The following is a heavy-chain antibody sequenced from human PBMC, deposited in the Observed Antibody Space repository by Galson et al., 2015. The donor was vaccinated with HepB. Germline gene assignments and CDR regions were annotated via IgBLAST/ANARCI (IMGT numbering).Heavy chain of an antibody. J-gene: IGHJ6*02. Sequence: SVKVSCKASGGTFSSYAISWVRQAPGQGLEWMGGIIPIFGTANYAQKFQGRVTITADKSTSTAYMELSSLRSEDTAVYYCARDKRVRGTTVVTRDYYYYYYGMDVWGQGTTVTVSS. CDR1: GGTFSSYA. CDR2: IIPIFGTA. CDR3: ARDKRVRGTTVVTRDYYYYYYGMDV. V-gene: IGHV1-69*06. D-gene: IGHD4-23*01.